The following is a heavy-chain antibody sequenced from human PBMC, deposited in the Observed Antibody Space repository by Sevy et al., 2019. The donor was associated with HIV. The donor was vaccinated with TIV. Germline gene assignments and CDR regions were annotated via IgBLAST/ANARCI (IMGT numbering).Heavy chain of an antibody. J-gene: IGHJ5*02. Sequence: SETLSLTCAVYGGSFSGYYWSWIRQPPGKGLEWIGEINHSGSTNYNPPLKSRVTISVDTSKNQFSLKLSSVTAADTAVYYCARASGPEGGDYNPGGWFDPWGQGTLVTVSS. CDR1: GGSFSGYY. CDR3: ARASGPEGGDYNPGGWFDP. V-gene: IGHV4-34*01. CDR2: INHSGST. D-gene: IGHD2-21*01.